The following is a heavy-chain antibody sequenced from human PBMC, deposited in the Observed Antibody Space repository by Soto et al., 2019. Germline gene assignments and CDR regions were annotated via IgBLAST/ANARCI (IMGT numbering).Heavy chain of an antibody. V-gene: IGHV3-13*01. Sequence: EVQLVESGGGLVQPGGSLRLACAASGFTFSRYDMPWVRQATGKGLERVSTIAYGGDTSYPDSAKGRVTISRENAKNSVYFQMNSLRVGDTALYYCAREVAGAGGGYFDLWGRGTLVTVSS. J-gene: IGHJ2*01. CDR1: GFTFSRYD. CDR3: AREVAGAGGGYFDL. CDR2: IAYGGDT. D-gene: IGHD6-19*01.